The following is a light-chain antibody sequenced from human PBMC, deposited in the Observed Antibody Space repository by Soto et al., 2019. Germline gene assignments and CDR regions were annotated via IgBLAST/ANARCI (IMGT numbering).Light chain of an antibody. CDR1: QTISNY. CDR3: QQSYDTPWT. J-gene: IGKJ1*01. CDR2: AAS. V-gene: IGKV1-39*01. Sequence: DIQLTQSPSSLSASVGNRVTISCRASQTISNYLNWYQQKPGKAPKLLIYAASTLQSGVPSRFSGSGSGTDFTLTISNLQPEDFSIYYCQQSYDTPWTFGQGTRVEIK.